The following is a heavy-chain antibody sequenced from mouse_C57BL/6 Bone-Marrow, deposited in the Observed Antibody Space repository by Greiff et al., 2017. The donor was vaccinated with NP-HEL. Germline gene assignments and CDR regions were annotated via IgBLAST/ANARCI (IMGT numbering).Heavy chain of an antibody. Sequence: EVQVVESGTVLARPGASVKMSCKTSGYTFTSYWMHWVKQRPGQGLEWIGAIYPGNSDTSYNQKFKGKAKLTAVTSASTAYMELSSLTNEDSAVYYCTNGLLCRYYFDYWGQGTTLTVSS. CDR1: GYTFTSYW. J-gene: IGHJ2*01. CDR3: TNGLLCRYYFDY. V-gene: IGHV1-5*01. D-gene: IGHD2-1*01. CDR2: IYPGNSDT.